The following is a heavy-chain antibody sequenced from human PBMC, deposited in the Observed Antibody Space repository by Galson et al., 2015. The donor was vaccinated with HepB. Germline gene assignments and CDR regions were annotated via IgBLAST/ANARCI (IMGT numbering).Heavy chain of an antibody. CDR3: AREPQGSDYNDY. CDR1: GYTFTSYD. Sequence: SVKVSCKASGYTFTSYDMHWVRQAPGQGLEWMGIINPSGGGTTYAQKFQGRVTMTRDTSTSTVYMELSSLRSEDTAIYYCAREPQGSDYNDYWGQGTLVTVSS. D-gene: IGHD3-10*01. J-gene: IGHJ4*02. V-gene: IGHV1-46*01. CDR2: INPSGGGT.